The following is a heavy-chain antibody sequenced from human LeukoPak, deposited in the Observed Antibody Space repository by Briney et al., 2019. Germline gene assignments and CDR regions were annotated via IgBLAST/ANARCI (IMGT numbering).Heavy chain of an antibody. J-gene: IGHJ4*02. CDR2: IKSKTDGGTT. CDR1: GFTFSNAW. D-gene: IGHD3-10*01. Sequence: GGSLRLSCAASGFTFSNAWMSWVRQAPGKGLEWVGRIKSKTDGGTTDYAAPVKGRFTISRDDSKNTLYLQMNSLKTEDTAVYYCTTHPYYYGSGSYYPFDYWGQGTLVTVSS. CDR3: TTHPYYYGSGSYYPFDY. V-gene: IGHV3-15*01.